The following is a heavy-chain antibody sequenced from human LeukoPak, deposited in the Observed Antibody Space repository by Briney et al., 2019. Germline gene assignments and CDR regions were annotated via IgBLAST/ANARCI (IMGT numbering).Heavy chain of an antibody. CDR1: GFTFSTYT. D-gene: IGHD2-2*02. Sequence: TGGSLRLSCAASGFTFSTYTMNWVRQAPGMGLEWVSSISSSGTFIYYADSVKGRFTISRDNAKNSLFLQMNTLRAEDTAVYYCASAVAPAAIEEAFGFWGQGTLVSVSS. J-gene: IGHJ3*01. CDR2: ISSSGTFI. CDR3: ASAVAPAAIEEAFGF. V-gene: IGHV3-21*06.